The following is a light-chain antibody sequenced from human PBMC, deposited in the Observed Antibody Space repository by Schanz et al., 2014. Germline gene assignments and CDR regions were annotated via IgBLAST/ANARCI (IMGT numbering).Light chain of an antibody. CDR3: QQYYSIPLT. CDR1: QSVSSTF. V-gene: IGKV3-20*01. CDR2: GAS. J-gene: IGKJ4*01. Sequence: EIVLTQSPGTLSLSPGERAALSCRASQSVSSTFLAWYQQKPGQAPRLLIYGASTRATGIPARFSGSGSGTDFTLTITSLQAEDVAVYYCQQYYSIPLTFGGGTKVEIK.